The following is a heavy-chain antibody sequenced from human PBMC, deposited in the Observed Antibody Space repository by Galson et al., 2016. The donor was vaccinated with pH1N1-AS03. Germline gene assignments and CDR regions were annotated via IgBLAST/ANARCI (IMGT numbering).Heavy chain of an antibody. V-gene: IGHV5-10-1*01. Sequence: QSGAEVKKPGESLRISCKGSGYSFTSYWISWVRQMPGKGLEWMGRIDPSDSYTNYSPSFQGHVTISADKPISTAYLQWSSLKASDTAMYYCARLGGGAESTMIVVVPESSEDYWGQGTLVTVSS. CDR1: GYSFTSYW. CDR2: IDPSDSYT. D-gene: IGHD3-22*01. J-gene: IGHJ4*02. CDR3: ARLGGGAESTMIVVVPESSEDY.